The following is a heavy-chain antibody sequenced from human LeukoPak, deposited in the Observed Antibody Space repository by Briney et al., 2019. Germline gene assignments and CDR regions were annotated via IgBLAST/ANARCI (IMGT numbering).Heavy chain of an antibody. V-gene: IGHV1-46*01. CDR2: INPSGGST. Sequence: GASVKVSCKASGHTFTSYYMHWVRQAPGQGLEWMGIINPSGGSTSYAQKFQGRVTITADESTSTAYMELSSLRSEDTAVYYCARGGIVQIDLHRGYGMDVWGQGTTVTVSS. J-gene: IGHJ6*02. D-gene: IGHD2-8*01. CDR3: ARGGIVQIDLHRGYGMDV. CDR1: GHTFTSYY.